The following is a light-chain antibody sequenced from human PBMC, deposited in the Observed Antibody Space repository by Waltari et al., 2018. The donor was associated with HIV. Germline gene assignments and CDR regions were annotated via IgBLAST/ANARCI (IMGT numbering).Light chain of an antibody. CDR3: QQYYTTPLT. Sequence: DIVMTQSPDSVAVSLGERATINCRSSQSVLMSSTYRNYLAWYQQKPGQPPTLLFYWASTRESGVPDRFSGSGSGTDFTLTISSLQAEDVAVYYCQQYYTTPLTFGGGTKVEIK. CDR1: QSVLMSSTYRNY. J-gene: IGKJ4*01. CDR2: WAS. V-gene: IGKV4-1*01.